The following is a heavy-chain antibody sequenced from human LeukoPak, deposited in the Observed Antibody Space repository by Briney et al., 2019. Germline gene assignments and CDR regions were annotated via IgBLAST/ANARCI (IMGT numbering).Heavy chain of an antibody. CDR1: GFTFSRYW. D-gene: IGHD5-18*01. CDR2: IDSDGSST. CDR3: ARDNTYGFEY. V-gene: IGHV3-74*01. Sequence: GGSLRLSCAASGFTFSRYWMHWVRQAPGQGLVWASRIDSDGSSTRYADSLKGRFTISRDNAKNTLDLQMNSLRVEDTAVYYCARDNTYGFEYWGQGTLVTVSS. J-gene: IGHJ4*02.